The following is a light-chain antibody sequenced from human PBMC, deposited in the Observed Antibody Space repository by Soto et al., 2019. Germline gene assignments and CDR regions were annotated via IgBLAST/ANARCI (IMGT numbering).Light chain of an antibody. CDR2: VND. J-gene: IGLJ1*01. V-gene: IGLV1-44*01. CDR3: VAWDDSLNGHV. CDR1: SSNMGTNT. Sequence: QSALTQPPSASGTPGQRVTISCSGGSSNMGTNTVSWYQQVPGTAPKVLIYVNDQRPSGVPGRFSGSNSGTSASLAISGLQPEDEADYYCVAWDDSLNGHVFGTGTKVPVL.